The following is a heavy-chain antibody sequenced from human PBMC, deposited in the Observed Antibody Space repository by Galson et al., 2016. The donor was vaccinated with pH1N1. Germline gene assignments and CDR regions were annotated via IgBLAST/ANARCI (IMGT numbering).Heavy chain of an antibody. CDR3: ARVGFGCPLDS. CDR1: GGSISRGSYY. Sequence: LTCSVSGGSISRGSYYWNWIRQPAGRGLEWIGRIYTSGSTNYNPSLESQVTISLDTSKNQISLKLSSVTAADTALDDCARVGFGCPLDSWGQGTPVTVSS. J-gene: IGHJ4*02. CDR2: IYTSGST. V-gene: IGHV4-61*02. D-gene: IGHD3-16*01.